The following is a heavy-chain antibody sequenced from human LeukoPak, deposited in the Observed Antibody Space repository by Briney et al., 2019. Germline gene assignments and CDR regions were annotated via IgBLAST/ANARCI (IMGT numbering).Heavy chain of an antibody. CDR2: IYYSGST. CDR3: AGEDYFDSSGYASWRFDI. Sequence: SETLSLTCTVSGGSISSYYWSWIRQPPGKGLEWIGYIYYSGSTNYNPSLKSRVTISVDTSKNQFSLKLTSVTTADTAVYYCAGEDYFDSSGYASWRFDIWGQGTMVTVSS. V-gene: IGHV4-59*01. D-gene: IGHD3-22*01. CDR1: GGSISSYY. J-gene: IGHJ3*02.